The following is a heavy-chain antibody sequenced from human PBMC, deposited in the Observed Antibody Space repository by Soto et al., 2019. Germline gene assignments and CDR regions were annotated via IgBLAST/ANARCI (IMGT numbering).Heavy chain of an antibody. Sequence: SVKVSCKASGGTFNSYDINWVLQAPGQGLEWMGGIIPIVETPKYAQKFQGRVTITADESTNTVYMELSSLRSEDTAMYYCARLSRPNYYDTSGFFKDNWFDPWGQGTLVTVSS. D-gene: IGHD3-22*01. CDR3: ARLSRPNYYDTSGFFKDNWFDP. CDR1: GGTFNSYD. V-gene: IGHV1-69*13. J-gene: IGHJ5*02. CDR2: IIPIVETP.